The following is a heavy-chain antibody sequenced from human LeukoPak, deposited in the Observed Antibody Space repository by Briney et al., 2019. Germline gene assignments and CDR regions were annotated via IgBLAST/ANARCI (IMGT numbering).Heavy chain of an antibody. J-gene: IGHJ1*01. CDR3: ARHVTESGNTVTTGYFHH. V-gene: IGHV4-59*08. CDR2: MHYSGHT. D-gene: IGHD4-17*01. Sequence: TSETLSLTCTVSGDSIRSYYWSWIRQPPGKGLEWIGYMHYSGHTKYNPSLQSRVTISIDTSNNQISLRLSSVTAADTAVYYCARHVTESGNTVTTGYFHHWGQGTLVSVSS. CDR1: GDSIRSYY.